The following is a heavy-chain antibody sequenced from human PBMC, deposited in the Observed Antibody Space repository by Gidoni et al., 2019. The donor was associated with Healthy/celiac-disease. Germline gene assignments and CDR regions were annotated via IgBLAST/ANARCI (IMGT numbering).Heavy chain of an antibody. CDR1: GGSVSSGSYY. V-gene: IGHV4-61*01. Sequence: QVQLQESGPGLVRPSETLSLTCPVSGGSVSSGSYYWSWIRQPPGKGLEWIGYIYYSGSTNYNPSLKSRVTISVDTSKNQFSLKLSSVTAADTAVYYCARSPVVVVAAGGWFDPWGQGTLVTVSS. CDR3: ARSPVVVVAAGGWFDP. D-gene: IGHD2-15*01. J-gene: IGHJ5*02. CDR2: IYYSGST.